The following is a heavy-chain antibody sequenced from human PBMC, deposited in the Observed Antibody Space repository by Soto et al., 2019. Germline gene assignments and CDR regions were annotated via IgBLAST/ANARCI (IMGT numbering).Heavy chain of an antibody. CDR3: ASQWLVDY. J-gene: IGHJ4*02. Sequence: GGSLRLSCAASGFTFSSYSMNWVRQAPGKGLEWVSYISSSSTIYYADSVKGRFTISRDNAKNSLYLQMNSLRAEDTAVYYCASQWLVDYWGQGTLVTVSS. CDR2: ISSSSTI. D-gene: IGHD6-19*01. V-gene: IGHV3-48*01. CDR1: GFTFSSYS.